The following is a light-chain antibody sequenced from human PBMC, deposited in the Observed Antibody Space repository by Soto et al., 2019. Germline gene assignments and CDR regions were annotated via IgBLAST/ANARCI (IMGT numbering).Light chain of an antibody. V-gene: IGKV1-27*01. Sequence: DIQLTQSPSSLSASVGDRVTITCRVSQGISSYLNWYRQKPGKVPKLLIYSASNLKSGVPSRLRRSGSISDRCIIIGRLLSEDVPTYYGQRTDNAPQLTFGGGSKVEIK. CDR1: QGISSY. CDR3: QRTDNAPQLT. J-gene: IGKJ4*01. CDR2: SAS.